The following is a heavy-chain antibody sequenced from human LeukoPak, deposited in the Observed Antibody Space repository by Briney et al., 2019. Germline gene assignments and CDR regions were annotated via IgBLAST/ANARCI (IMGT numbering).Heavy chain of an antibody. J-gene: IGHJ3*02. V-gene: IGHV3-48*04. CDR3: ARDLGDYVGYDAFDI. Sequence: GGSLRLSCAASGFTFSSYWMNWVRQAPGKGLEGLSYISSSGSNKYYADSLKGRFTISRDNAKNSLYLQMNSLTAEDTADYYCARDLGDYVGYDAFDIWGQGTRVTVSS. CDR1: GFTFSSYW. D-gene: IGHD4-17*01. CDR2: ISSSGSNK.